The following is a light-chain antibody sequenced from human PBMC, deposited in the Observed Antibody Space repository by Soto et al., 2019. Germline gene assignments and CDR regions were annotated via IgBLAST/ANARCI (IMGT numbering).Light chain of an antibody. V-gene: IGLV1-40*01. Sequence: QSVLTQPPSVSGAPGQRVTISCTGSSSNIGAGYDVHWYQRLPGTAPKVLIYGNNYRPSGVPDRFSGSKSGTSASLAITGLQAEDEADYYCQSYDSSLSGSYVFGTGTKDTVL. CDR2: GNN. CDR1: SSNIGAGYD. J-gene: IGLJ1*01. CDR3: QSYDSSLSGSYV.